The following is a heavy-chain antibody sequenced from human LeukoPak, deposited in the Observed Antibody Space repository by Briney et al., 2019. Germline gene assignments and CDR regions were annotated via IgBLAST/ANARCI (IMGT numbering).Heavy chain of an antibody. Sequence: GGSLRLSCAASGFTFSSYAMHWVRQAPGKGLEWVAVISYDGSNKYYADSVKGRFTISRDNSKNTLYLQMNSLRAEDTAVYYCARETPALRFLEWLLSGDLDYWGQGTLVTVSS. CDR3: ARETPALRFLEWLLSGDLDY. V-gene: IGHV3-30-3*01. CDR2: ISYDGSNK. J-gene: IGHJ4*02. CDR1: GFTFSSYA. D-gene: IGHD3-3*01.